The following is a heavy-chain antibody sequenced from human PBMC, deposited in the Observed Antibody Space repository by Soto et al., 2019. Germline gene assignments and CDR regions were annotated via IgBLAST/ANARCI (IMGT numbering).Heavy chain of an antibody. J-gene: IGHJ4*02. V-gene: IGHV3-74*01. D-gene: IGHD1-26*01. CDR1: GFTFSSYW. Sequence: GGSLRLSCAASGFTFSSYWMHWVRQVSGKGLVWVSRVYSDGSSTSYADSVKGRFTISRDNAKNTLYLQMNSLRAEDTAVYYCARAMSSGSYFDYWGQGTLVTVSS. CDR3: ARAMSSGSYFDY. CDR2: VYSDGSST.